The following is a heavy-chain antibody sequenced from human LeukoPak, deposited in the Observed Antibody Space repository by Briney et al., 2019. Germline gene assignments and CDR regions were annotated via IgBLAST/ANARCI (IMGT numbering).Heavy chain of an antibody. V-gene: IGHV4-59*01. J-gene: IGHJ6*02. Sequence: SETLSLTCTVSGGSISSYYWSWIRQPPGKGLEWIGYIYYSGSTNYNPSLKSRVTISVDTSKNQFSLKLSSATAADTAVYYCARVRAIAGYYGMDVWGQGTTVTVSS. CDR1: GGSISSYY. CDR3: ARVRAIAGYYGMDV. CDR2: IYYSGST.